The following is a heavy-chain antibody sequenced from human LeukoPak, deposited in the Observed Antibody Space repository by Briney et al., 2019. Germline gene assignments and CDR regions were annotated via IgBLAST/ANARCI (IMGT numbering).Heavy chain of an antibody. CDR3: ARAALSTGMLDY. CDR1: GGSISGSEW. D-gene: IGHD1-1*01. CDR2: IYHSGST. V-gene: IGHV4-4*02. J-gene: IGHJ4*02. Sequence: SGTLSLTCAVSGGSISGSEWWTWVRQPPGKGLEWIGEIYHSGSTNYNPSLKSRVTISIDKSKNQLFLKLNSVTAADTAVYYCARAALSTGMLDYWGQGTLVTVSP.